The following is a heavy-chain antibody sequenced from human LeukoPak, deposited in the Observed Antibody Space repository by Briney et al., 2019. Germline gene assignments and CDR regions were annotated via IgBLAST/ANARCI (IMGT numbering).Heavy chain of an antibody. CDR3: AKGKEYYYDSSGYDY. V-gene: IGHV3-30*18. CDR2: ISYDGSNK. Sequence: HPGGSLRLSCAASGFTFSSYGMHWVRQAPGKGLEWVAVISYDGSNKYYADSVKGRFTISRDNSKNTLYLQMNSLRAEDTAVYYCAKGKEYYYDSSGYDYWGQGTLVTVSS. CDR1: GFTFSSYG. J-gene: IGHJ4*02. D-gene: IGHD3-22*01.